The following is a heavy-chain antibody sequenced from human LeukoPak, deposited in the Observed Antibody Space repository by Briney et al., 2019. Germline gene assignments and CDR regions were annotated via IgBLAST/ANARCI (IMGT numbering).Heavy chain of an antibody. CDR2: INPNSGGT. CDR3: ARQYCSSTSCYHHAPWFDP. V-gene: IGHV1-2*02. D-gene: IGHD2-2*01. Sequence: ASVKVSCKASGYTFTGYYMHWVRRAPGQGLEWMGWINPNSGGTNYAQKFQGRVTMTRDTSISTAYMELSRLRSDDTAVYYCARQYCSSTSCYHHAPWFDPWGQGTLVTVSS. CDR1: GYTFTGYY. J-gene: IGHJ5*02.